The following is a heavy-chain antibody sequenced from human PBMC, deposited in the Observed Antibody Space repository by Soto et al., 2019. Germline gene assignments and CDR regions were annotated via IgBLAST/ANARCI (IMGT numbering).Heavy chain of an antibody. CDR1: GGSISSSSYY. CDR2: IYYSGST. CDR3: SRDDSDWFFN. Sequence: SSETLSLTCTVSGGSISSSSYYWGWIRQPPGKGLEWIGSIYYSGSTYYNPSLKSRVTISVDTSKNQFSLKLSSVTAADTAVYYCSRDDSDWFFNWGRGTLVTVSS. V-gene: IGHV4-39*07. J-gene: IGHJ4*02. D-gene: IGHD3-9*01.